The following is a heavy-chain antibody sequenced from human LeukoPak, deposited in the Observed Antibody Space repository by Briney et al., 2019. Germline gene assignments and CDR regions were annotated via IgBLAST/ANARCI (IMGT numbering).Heavy chain of an antibody. CDR1: GGSISSYY. Sequence: KPSETLSLTCTVSGGSISSYYWSWIRQPAGKGLEWIGRIYTSGSTNYNPPLKSRVTMSVDTSKNQFSLKLSSVTAADTAVYYCARHYYDSSGYLNWFDPWGQGTLVTVSS. D-gene: IGHD3-22*01. CDR2: IYTSGST. V-gene: IGHV4-4*07. CDR3: ARHYYDSSGYLNWFDP. J-gene: IGHJ5*02.